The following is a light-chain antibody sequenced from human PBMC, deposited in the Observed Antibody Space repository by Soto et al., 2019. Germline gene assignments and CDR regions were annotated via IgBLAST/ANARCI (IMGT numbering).Light chain of an antibody. V-gene: IGKV3-15*01. Sequence: EIVMTQSPGTLSVSPGETATLSCRASQYVSDNLAWYHQRPGQAPRLLLYGASTRATGIPARFSGSGSGTEFTLTISSLQSEDCALYYCQQYHDWPYTFGQGTKLDIK. CDR2: GAS. CDR1: QYVSDN. CDR3: QQYHDWPYT. J-gene: IGKJ2*01.